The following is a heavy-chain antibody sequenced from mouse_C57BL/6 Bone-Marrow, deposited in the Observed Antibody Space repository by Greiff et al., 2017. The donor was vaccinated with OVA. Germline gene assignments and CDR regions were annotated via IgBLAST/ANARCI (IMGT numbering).Heavy chain of an antibody. V-gene: IGHV5-2*01. CDR3: ARQYYAMDY. CDR1: EYEFPSHD. J-gene: IGHJ4*01. CDR2: INSDGGRN. Sequence: EVHLVESGGGLVQPGESLKLSCESNEYEFPSHDMSWVRKTPEKRLELVAAINSDGGRNYYPDTMERRFIISRDNTKKTLYLQLCSLGSEDTALYYCARQYYAMDYWGQGTSVTVSS.